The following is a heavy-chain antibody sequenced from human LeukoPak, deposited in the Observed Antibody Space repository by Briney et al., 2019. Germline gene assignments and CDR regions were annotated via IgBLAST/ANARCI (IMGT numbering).Heavy chain of an antibody. Sequence: GASLRPSCAAPGFTVTNYAMYWVRQAPGKGLEWVSAISGRDDSTYYADSVKGRFTISRDTSKNTLFLQMNSLRAEDTAVYYCAKWGDYDILTGYYDPDYWGQGTLVTVSS. CDR3: AKWGDYDILTGYYDPDY. V-gene: IGHV3-23*01. D-gene: IGHD3-9*01. J-gene: IGHJ4*02. CDR1: GFTVTNYA. CDR2: ISGRDDST.